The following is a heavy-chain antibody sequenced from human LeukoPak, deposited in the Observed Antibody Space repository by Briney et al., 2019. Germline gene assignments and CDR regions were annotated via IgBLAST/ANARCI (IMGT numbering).Heavy chain of an antibody. CDR3: ARGRDGYYFDY. CDR2: ISSSSSYI. Sequence: KPGGSLRLSCAASGFTFSSYSMNWVRQAPGKGLEWVSSISSSSSYIYYAGSVKGRFTISRDNAKNSLYLQVNSLRAEDTAVYYCARGRDGYYFDYWGQGTLVTVSS. V-gene: IGHV3-21*01. J-gene: IGHJ4*02. CDR1: GFTFSSYS. D-gene: IGHD5-24*01.